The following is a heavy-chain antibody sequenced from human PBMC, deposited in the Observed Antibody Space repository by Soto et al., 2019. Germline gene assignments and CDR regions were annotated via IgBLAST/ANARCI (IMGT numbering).Heavy chain of an antibody. D-gene: IGHD1-26*01. CDR3: ARDRGSGSYDY. V-gene: IGHV4-31*11. J-gene: IGHJ4*02. CDR2: IYYSGST. Sequence: SETLSLTCAVHGGSFSGYYWSWIRQHPGKGLEWIGYIYYSGSTYYNPSLKSRVTISVDTSKNQFSLKLSSVTAADTAVYYCARDRGSGSYDYWGQGTLVTVSS. CDR1: GGSFSGYY.